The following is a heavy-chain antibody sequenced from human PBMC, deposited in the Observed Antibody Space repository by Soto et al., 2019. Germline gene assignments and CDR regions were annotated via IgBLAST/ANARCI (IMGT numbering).Heavy chain of an antibody. CDR3: ASSQSSSGYYSDY. Sequence: QVQLVQSGAEVKKPGSSVKVSCKASGGTFSSYAISWVRQAPGQGLEWMGGIIPIFGTANYAQKFQGRVTITADESKSTASMERSSLRSEDTAVYYCASSQSSSGYYSDYWGQGTLVTVSS. CDR1: GGTFSSYA. J-gene: IGHJ4*02. CDR2: IIPIFGTA. D-gene: IGHD3-22*01. V-gene: IGHV1-69*12.